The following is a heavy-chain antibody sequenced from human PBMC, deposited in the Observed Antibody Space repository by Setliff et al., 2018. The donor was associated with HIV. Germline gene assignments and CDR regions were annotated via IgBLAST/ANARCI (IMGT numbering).Heavy chain of an antibody. J-gene: IGHJ6*03. Sequence: ASVKVSCKASGYTFINFGITWVRQAPGQGLEWVGYISGYNGNTKYAQNVQGRVTMTTDTSTSTAYMELRSLRYDDTAVYYCARDPHSGYESDTAMVTVYYYYMDVWGKGTTVTVSS. CDR1: GYTFINFG. CDR3: ARDPHSGYESDTAMVTVYYYYMDV. D-gene: IGHD5-18*01. V-gene: IGHV1-18*04. CDR2: ISGYNGNT.